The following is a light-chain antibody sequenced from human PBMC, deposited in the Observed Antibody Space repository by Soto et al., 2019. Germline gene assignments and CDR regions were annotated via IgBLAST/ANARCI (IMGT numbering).Light chain of an antibody. CDR1: RSVGSH. CDR2: AVS. J-gene: IGKJ4*01. V-gene: IGKV1-39*01. Sequence: DIQITQSPPSLSASIGERITITCRTSRSVGSHLNWYQQQPGKAPRLLISAVSNLQSGVPVRFSVDGSGTDFSLTIKTLLPEDFATYYCQQSYSTPLTFGGGTKVET. CDR3: QQSYSTPLT.